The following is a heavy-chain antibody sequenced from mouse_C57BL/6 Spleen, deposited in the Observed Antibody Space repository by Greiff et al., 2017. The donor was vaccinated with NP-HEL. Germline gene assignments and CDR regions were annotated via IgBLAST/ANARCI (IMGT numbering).Heavy chain of an antibody. J-gene: IGHJ2*01. D-gene: IGHD1-1*01. CDR2: ISSGGDYI. CDR1: GFTFSSYA. V-gene: IGHV5-9-1*02. Sequence: EVKVVESGEGLVKPGGSLKLSCAASGFTFSSYAMSWVRQTPEKRLEWVAYISSGGDYIYYADTVKGRFTISRDNARNTLYLQMSSLKSEDTAMYYCTRVNYYGSSYVDYWGQGTTLTGSS. CDR3: TRVNYYGSSYVDY.